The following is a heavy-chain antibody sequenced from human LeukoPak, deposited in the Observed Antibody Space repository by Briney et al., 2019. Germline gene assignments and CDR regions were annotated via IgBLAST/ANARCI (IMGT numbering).Heavy chain of an antibody. V-gene: IGHV1-2*02. CDR3: ASSHPDNSSGWYQDWFDP. CDR1: GYTFTGYY. D-gene: IGHD6-19*01. CDR2: INPNSGGT. Sequence: ASVKVSCKASGYTFTGYYMHWVRQAPGQGLEWMGWINPNSGGTNYAQKFQGRVTMTRDTSISTAYMELSRLRSDDTAVYYCASSHPDNSSGWYQDWFDPWGQGTLVTVSS. J-gene: IGHJ5*02.